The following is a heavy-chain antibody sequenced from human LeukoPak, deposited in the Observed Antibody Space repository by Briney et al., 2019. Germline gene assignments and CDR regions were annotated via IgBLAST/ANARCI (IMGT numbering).Heavy chain of an antibody. Sequence: GGSLRLSCAASGFTFSDYWMTWVRQVPGKGLEWVANVGRDGSEKNYVDSVEGRFTIPRDNAKKSLDLEMNSLRVEDTALYYCAKVGTWELQRVFENWGQGTLVTVSS. J-gene: IGHJ4*02. CDR3: AKVGTWELQRVFEN. D-gene: IGHD1-26*01. V-gene: IGHV3-7*01. CDR1: GFTFSDYW. CDR2: VGRDGSEK.